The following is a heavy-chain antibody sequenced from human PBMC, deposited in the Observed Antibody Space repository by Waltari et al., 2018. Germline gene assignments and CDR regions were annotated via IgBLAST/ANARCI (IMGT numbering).Heavy chain of an antibody. CDR3: AQYNHGSYEPPLRH. V-gene: IGHV3-53*01. D-gene: IGHD3-3*01. Sequence: HLVESGGGLIQPGGSLRLSCAASGFSFSTSVLGWVRQPPGKGLEWVSSISPVYTTFYAQSVRGRFIISRDASRTTVYLQMNSLSAEDTAVYYCAQYNHGSYEPPLRHWGQGTLVTVSS. J-gene: IGHJ4*02. CDR2: ISPVYTT. CDR1: GFSFSTSV.